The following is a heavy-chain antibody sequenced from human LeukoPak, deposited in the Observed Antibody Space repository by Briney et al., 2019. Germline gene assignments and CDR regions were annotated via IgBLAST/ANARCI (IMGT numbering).Heavy chain of an antibody. CDR3: ARTFDSGYDQPVDY. Sequence: GESLKISCKGSGYTFTSYWIAWVRQMPGKGLEWMGIIYPGDSETRYSPSFQGQVTISADKSISTAYLQWSSLKASDTAMYYCARTFDSGYDQPVDYWGQGTLVTVSS. D-gene: IGHD5-12*01. CDR2: IYPGDSET. V-gene: IGHV5-51*01. CDR1: GYTFTSYW. J-gene: IGHJ4*02.